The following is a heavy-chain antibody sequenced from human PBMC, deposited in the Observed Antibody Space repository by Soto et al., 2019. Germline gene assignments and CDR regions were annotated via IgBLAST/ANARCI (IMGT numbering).Heavy chain of an antibody. CDR2: INTDGSST. D-gene: IGHD6-19*01. CDR1: GFTFSSYW. CDR3: AITGYRSGWNYYFDY. Sequence: PGGSLRLSCAASGFTFSSYWMHWVRQAPGKGLVWVSRINTDGSSTSYADSVKGRFTISRDNAKNTLYLQMNSLRAEDTAVYYCAITGYRSGWNYYFDYWGQGTLVTVS. J-gene: IGHJ4*02. V-gene: IGHV3-74*01.